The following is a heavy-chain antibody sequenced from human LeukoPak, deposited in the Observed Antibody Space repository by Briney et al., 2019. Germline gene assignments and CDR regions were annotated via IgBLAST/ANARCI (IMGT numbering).Heavy chain of an antibody. D-gene: IGHD3-22*01. CDR3: ARDRDDSSGPYYYYGMDV. J-gene: IGHJ6*02. V-gene: IGHV1-69*04. CDR1: GYTFTSYF. CDR2: IIPILGIA. Sequence: GASVKVSCKASGYTFTSYFMHWVRQAPGQGLEWMGRIIPILGIANYAQKFQGRVTITADKSTSTAYMELSSLRSEDTAVYYCARDRDDSSGPYYYYGMDVWGQGTTVTVSS.